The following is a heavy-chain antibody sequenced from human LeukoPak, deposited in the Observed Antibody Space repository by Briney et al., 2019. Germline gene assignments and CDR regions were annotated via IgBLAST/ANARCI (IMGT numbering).Heavy chain of an antibody. Sequence: ASVKVSCKASGYTFTNYYLHWVRQAPGQGLEWMGIINPTGGSTSCAQRFQGRVTMTRDTSTSTVNMELSSLTSDDTAVYYCARAPGPGAVPHFQYVMDVWGQGTTVTVSS. CDR3: ARAPGPGAVPHFQYVMDV. J-gene: IGHJ6*02. V-gene: IGHV1-46*01. CDR1: GYTFTNYY. CDR2: INPTGGST. D-gene: IGHD2-8*02.